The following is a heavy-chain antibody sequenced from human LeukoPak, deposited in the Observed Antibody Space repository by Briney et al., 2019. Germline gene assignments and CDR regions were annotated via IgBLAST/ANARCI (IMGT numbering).Heavy chain of an antibody. J-gene: IGHJ6*03. CDR3: ARDFDDNSSSWDYYYYYMDV. D-gene: IGHD6-13*01. V-gene: IGHV1-2*02. CDR2: INPNSGGT. CDR1: GYTFTGYY. Sequence: GASVKVSCKASGYTFTGYYMHWVRQAPGQGLEWMGWINPNSGGTNYAQKFQGRVTMTRDTSISTAYMELSRLRSDDTAVYYCARDFDDNSSSWDYYYYYMDVWGKGTTVTVPS.